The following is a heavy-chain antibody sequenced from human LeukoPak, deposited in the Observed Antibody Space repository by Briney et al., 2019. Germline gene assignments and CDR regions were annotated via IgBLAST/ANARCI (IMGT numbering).Heavy chain of an antibody. J-gene: IGHJ6*02. CDR2: ISAYNGNT. CDR1: GYTFTSYG. D-gene: IGHD2-2*01. V-gene: IGHV1-18*01. CDR3: ARGEYQLLFHYYYYGMDV. Sequence: ASVKVSCKASGYTFTSYGISWVRQAPGQGLEWMRWISAYNGNTNYAQKLQGRVTMTTDTSTSTAYMELRSLRSDDTAVYYCARGEYQLLFHYYYYGMDVWGQGTTVTVSS.